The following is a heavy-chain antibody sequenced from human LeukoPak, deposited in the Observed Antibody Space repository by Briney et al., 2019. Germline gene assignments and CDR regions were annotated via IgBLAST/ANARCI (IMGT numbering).Heavy chain of an antibody. Sequence: SETLSLTCTVPGGSISSYYWSWIRQPPGKGLEWIGYIYYSGSTNYNPSLKSRVTISVDTSKNQFSLKLSSVTAADTAVYYCARGPAMDVWGKGTTVTISS. J-gene: IGHJ6*03. CDR1: GGSISSYY. V-gene: IGHV4-59*01. CDR3: ARGPAMDV. CDR2: IYYSGST.